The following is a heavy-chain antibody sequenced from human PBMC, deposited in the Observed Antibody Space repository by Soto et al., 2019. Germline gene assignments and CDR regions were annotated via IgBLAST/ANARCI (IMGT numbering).Heavy chain of an antibody. V-gene: IGHV5-10-1*01. CDR1: GYSFTSYW. CDR3: ASLYYYDSSGSQFDY. J-gene: IGHJ4*02. Sequence: GESLKISCKGSGYSFTSYWISWVRQMPGKGLEWMGRIDPSDSYTNYSPSFQGHVTISADKSISTAYLQWSSLKASDTAMYYCASLYYYDSSGSQFDYWGQGTLVTVSS. CDR2: IDPSDSYT. D-gene: IGHD3-22*01.